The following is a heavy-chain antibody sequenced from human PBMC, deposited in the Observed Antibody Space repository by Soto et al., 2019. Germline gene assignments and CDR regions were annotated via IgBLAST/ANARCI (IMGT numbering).Heavy chain of an antibody. CDR2: ICYSGST. Sequence: SETLSLTCTVSGDSLSRADYCWSWIRQAPGKGLEWIGYICYSGSTYHNPSLKSRTSMSVDTSKKQFSLTLTSVTAADTAVYYCAREESRLFDYWGQXGWSPS. J-gene: IGHJ4*01. V-gene: IGHV4-30-4*08. CDR3: AREESRLFDY. CDR1: GDSLSRADYC.